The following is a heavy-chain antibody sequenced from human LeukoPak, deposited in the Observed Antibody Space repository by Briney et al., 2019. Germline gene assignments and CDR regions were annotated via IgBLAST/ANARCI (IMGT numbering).Heavy chain of an antibody. CDR2: IYSGGCT. V-gene: IGHV3-53*01. J-gene: IGHJ4*02. CDR3: ARTPTYSSSYFDY. Sequence: GGSLRLPCAASGFTVSSNYMSWVRQAPGKGLEGVSVIYSGGCTYYADSVKGRFTISRDNSKNTLYLQMNSLRAEDTAVYYCARTPTYSSSYFDYWGQGTLVTVSS. CDR1: GFTVSSNY. D-gene: IGHD6-6*01.